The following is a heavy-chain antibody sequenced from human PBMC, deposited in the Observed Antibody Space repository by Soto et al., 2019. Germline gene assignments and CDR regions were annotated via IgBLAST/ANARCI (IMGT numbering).Heavy chain of an antibody. CDR1: DGALSSGGYA. Sequence: PSETLSLTCAVIDGALSSGGYAWTWIRQPPGKGLEWIGRIYFSGSTYYNPSLKSRVTISVDTSKNQFSLKLSSVTAADTAVYYCARRGELGATTVDYWGQGTLVTVSS. D-gene: IGHD1-26*01. J-gene: IGHJ4*02. V-gene: IGHV4-30-2*03. CDR3: ARRGELGATTVDY. CDR2: IYFSGST.